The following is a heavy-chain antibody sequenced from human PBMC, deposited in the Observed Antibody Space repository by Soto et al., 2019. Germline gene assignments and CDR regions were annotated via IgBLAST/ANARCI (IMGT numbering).Heavy chain of an antibody. CDR2: IYWEDDK. CDR3: AHSTVTLFDY. D-gene: IGHD4-17*01. J-gene: IGHJ4*02. Sequence: QITLKQSGPTLVKPTQTLTLTCTFSGFSLSTSAVGVGWIRQPPGKALEWLALIYWEDDKRYSPSLKSRLTITTDTSKNQVVLTMTNLDPVDTATYYCAHSTVTLFDYWGQGTLVTVSS. CDR1: GFSLSTSAVG. V-gene: IGHV2-5*02.